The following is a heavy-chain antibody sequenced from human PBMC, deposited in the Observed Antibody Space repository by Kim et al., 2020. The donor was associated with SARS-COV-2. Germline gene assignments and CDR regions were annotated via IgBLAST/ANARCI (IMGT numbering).Heavy chain of an antibody. CDR3: ARVYFQWVLLIPPQYFDV. V-gene: IGHV4-38-2*02. D-gene: IGHD1-26*01. J-gene: IGHJ4*01. CDR2: IHHTGNP. Sequence: SETLSLSCSVSGDSISRGSLWGWIRQAPGGGLEWIGSIHHTGNPYYNPSLESRVSLSVDTAKNQFFLNLTSVTAADTAVYFCARVYFQWVLLIPPQYFDVWGHGTLVAVSA. CDR1: GDSISRGSL.